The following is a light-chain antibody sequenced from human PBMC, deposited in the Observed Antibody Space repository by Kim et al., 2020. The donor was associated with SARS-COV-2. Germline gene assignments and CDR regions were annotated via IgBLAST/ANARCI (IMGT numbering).Light chain of an antibody. Sequence: STLSASVGDRVIITCRASQSNSRWLARYQQKPGKAPKLLISKASSLQSGVPSRFSGSGSGTEFTLTISSLQPDDFATYYCQQYDNYFGQGTKLEI. CDR1: QSNSRW. J-gene: IGKJ2*01. V-gene: IGKV1-5*03. CDR3: QQYDNY. CDR2: KAS.